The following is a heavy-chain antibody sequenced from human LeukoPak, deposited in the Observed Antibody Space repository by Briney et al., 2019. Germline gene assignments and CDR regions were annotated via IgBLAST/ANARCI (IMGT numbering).Heavy chain of an antibody. CDR3: AKDGYYYDRSAYSAKYFDY. V-gene: IGHV3-23*01. CDR2: ISGSGGST. Sequence: PGGTLRLSCAASGFTFTSYGMSWVRQAPGKGLEWVSAISGSGGSTYYADSVKGRFTISRDNSKNTLYLQMNSLRAEDTAVYHCAKDGYYYDRSAYSAKYFDYWGQGTLVTVSS. D-gene: IGHD3-22*01. J-gene: IGHJ4*02. CDR1: GFTFTSYG.